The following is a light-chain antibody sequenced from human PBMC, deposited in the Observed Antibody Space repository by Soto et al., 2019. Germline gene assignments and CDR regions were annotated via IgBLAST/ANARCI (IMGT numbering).Light chain of an antibody. V-gene: IGKV3-15*01. CDR3: QQHNTWPRT. CDR1: QSISTD. J-gene: IGKJ1*01. CDR2: SAS. Sequence: EIVLTQSPATLSVSPGERATLSCRASQSISTDLAWYQQRPGQSPRLLIYSASTRATGVPARFSGSGSGTEFTLAISSLQSEDFAIYYCQQHNTWPRTFGQGTNVEIK.